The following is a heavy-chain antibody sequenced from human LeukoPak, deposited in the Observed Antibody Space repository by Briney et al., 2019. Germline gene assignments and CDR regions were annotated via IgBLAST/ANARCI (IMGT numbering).Heavy chain of an antibody. CDR3: ARGPTRYYIDC. D-gene: IGHD4-17*01. CDR2: IFHSGSA. V-gene: IGHV4-4*02. Sequence: SEPLASTALGPVASSGGGIGGVWAGQPPGKGLEWIGEIFHSGSANYNPSLKSRVTISVDKSKNQFSLKMTSVTAADTAVYYCARGPTRYYIDCWGQGTLVTVSS. CDR1: VASSGGGIG. J-gene: IGHJ4*02.